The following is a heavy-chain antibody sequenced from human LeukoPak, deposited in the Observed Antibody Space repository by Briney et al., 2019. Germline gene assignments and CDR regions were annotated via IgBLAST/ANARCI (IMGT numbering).Heavy chain of an antibody. J-gene: IGHJ4*02. V-gene: IGHV1-3*04. CDR2: IDIGNGNK. D-gene: IGHD2-15*01. Sequence: GASVKVSCKASGYTFTSYPMHWVRQAPGQRLEWMGWIDIGNGNKQYSQKFQGRVTFTRDTSASTAYMELSSLTSEDTAVYYCARHPSHPLLTFDYWGQGTLVTVSS. CDR3: ARHPSHPLLTFDY. CDR1: GYTFTSYP.